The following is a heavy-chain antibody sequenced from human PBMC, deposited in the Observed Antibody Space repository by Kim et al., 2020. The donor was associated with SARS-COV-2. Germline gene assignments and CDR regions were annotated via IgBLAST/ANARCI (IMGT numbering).Heavy chain of an antibody. Sequence: GRFTHSRDNSKNTLYLQMNSVRAEDTAVYYCAKKFSYGSGTYFYHFDYWGQGTLVTVSS. CDR3: AKKFSYGSGTYFYHFDY. V-gene: IGHV3-23*01. D-gene: IGHD3-10*01. J-gene: IGHJ4*02.